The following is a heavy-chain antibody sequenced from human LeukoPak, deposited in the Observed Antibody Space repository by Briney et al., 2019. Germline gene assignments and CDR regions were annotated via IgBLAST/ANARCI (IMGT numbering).Heavy chain of an antibody. Sequence: ASEKVSCKASGYTLTSYDINWVRQATGQGLERMGWMNPNSGNTGYAQKFQGRVTMTRNTSICTAYMERSRLRSEKTAVYYCATDLRYSGSFLIPLLGVYWGQGTLVNVSS. CDR2: MNPNSGNT. D-gene: IGHD1-26*01. CDR3: ATDLRYSGSFLIPLLGVY. V-gene: IGHV1-8*01. J-gene: IGHJ4*02. CDR1: GYTLTSYD.